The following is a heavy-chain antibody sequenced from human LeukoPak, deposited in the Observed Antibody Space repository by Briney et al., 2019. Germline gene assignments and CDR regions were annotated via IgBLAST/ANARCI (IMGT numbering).Heavy chain of an antibody. D-gene: IGHD1-26*01. J-gene: IGHJ4*02. CDR1: GFTFSSYA. V-gene: IGHV3-23*01. CDR2: ISGSGGST. CDR3: ARDPVKQVGATLYYFDY. Sequence: QPGGSLRLSCAASGFTFSSYAMSWVRQAPGKGLEWVSAISGSGGSTYYADSVKGRFTISRDNSKNTLYLQMNSLRAEDTAVYYCARDPVKQVGATLYYFDYWGQGTLVTVSS.